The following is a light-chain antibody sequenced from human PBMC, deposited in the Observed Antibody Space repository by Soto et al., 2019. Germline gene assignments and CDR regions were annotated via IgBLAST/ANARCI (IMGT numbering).Light chain of an antibody. V-gene: IGKV1-5*01. Sequence: DIQMTQSPSTLSASVGDRVTITCRASQSISSWLAWYQQKPGKAPKLLIYDASSLEIGVPSRFSGSGAGTEFTLTISRLQPDDFATYYCQQYNSYSPFGQGTKVEIK. J-gene: IGKJ1*01. CDR2: DAS. CDR1: QSISSW. CDR3: QQYNSYSP.